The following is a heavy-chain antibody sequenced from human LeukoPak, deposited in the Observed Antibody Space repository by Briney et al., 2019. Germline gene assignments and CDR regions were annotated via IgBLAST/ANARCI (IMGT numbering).Heavy chain of an antibody. Sequence: PGRSLRLSCAASGFTFSTYAIHWVRQAPGKGLEWVAFISNNGRNKDYADSVKGRFTISRDNSKNTLYLQVNRLRPDDTAVYFCTRDLTGHYSIDYWGQGTLVTVSS. CDR1: GFTFSTYA. CDR3: TRDLTGHYSIDY. CDR2: ISNNGRNK. V-gene: IGHV3-30*04. J-gene: IGHJ4*02. D-gene: IGHD3-22*01.